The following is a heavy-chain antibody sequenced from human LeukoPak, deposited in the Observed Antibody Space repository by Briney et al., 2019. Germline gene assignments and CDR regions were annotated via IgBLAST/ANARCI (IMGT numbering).Heavy chain of an antibody. CDR2: IYTSGST. V-gene: IGHV4-61*02. CDR3: ARATRTYYFDY. Sequence: SQTLSLTCTVYGGSISSGSYYWSWIRQPAGKGLEWIGRIYTSGSTNYNPSLKSRVTISVDTSKNQFSLMLSSVTAADTAVYYCARATRTYYFDYWCQGTLVTVSS. CDR1: GGSISSGSYY. J-gene: IGHJ4*02.